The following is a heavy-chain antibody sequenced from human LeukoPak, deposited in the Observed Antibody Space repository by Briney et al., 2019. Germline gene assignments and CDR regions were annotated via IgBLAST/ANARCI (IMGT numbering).Heavy chain of an antibody. CDR3: AREIVGAIKSYFDY. CDR2: IYHSGST. CDR1: GGSISSSNW. V-gene: IGHV4-4*02. Sequence: SETLSLTCAVSGGSISSSNWWSWVRQPPGKGLEWIGEIYHSGSTNYNPSLKSRVTISVDKSKNQFSLKLSSVTAADTAVYYCAREIVGAIKSYFDYWGQGTLVTASS. J-gene: IGHJ4*02. D-gene: IGHD1-26*01.